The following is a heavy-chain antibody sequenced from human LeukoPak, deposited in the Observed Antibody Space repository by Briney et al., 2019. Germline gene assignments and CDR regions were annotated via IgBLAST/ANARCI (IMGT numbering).Heavy chain of an antibody. D-gene: IGHD2-21*01. CDR2: MNPISGYT. J-gene: IGHJ5*01. V-gene: IGHV1-8*01. CDR3: ARGLDGDFLDYNWFDS. Sequence: ASVKVSCKASGYTFTNYNVNWVRQATGQGLEWMGWMNPISGYTGYAQKFQGRVTMTRDTSISTAYMELSRLRSEDTAVYYCARGLDGDFLDYNWFDSWGQGTLVTVSS. CDR1: GYTFTNYN.